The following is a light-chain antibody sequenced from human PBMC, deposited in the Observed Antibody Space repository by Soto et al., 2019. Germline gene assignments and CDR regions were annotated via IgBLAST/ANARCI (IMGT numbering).Light chain of an antibody. J-gene: IGLJ2*01. CDR1: SSDVGGYNY. CDR3: SSYTSRSTPHVG. V-gene: IGLV2-14*01. Sequence: QSALTQPASVSGSPGQSITISCTGTSSDVGGYNYVSWYQQHPGKAPKLMIYDVSNRPSGVSNRFSGSKSGNTASLTISGLQAEDEADYYCSSYTSRSTPHVGFSGGTKLTVL. CDR2: DVS.